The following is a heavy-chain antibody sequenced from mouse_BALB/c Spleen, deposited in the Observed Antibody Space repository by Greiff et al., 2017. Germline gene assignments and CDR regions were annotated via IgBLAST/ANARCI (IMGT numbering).Heavy chain of an antibody. D-gene: IGHD2-3*01. CDR2: IYPGNSDT. V-gene: IGHV1-5*01. CDR1: GYTFTSYW. J-gene: IGHJ1*01. CDR3: TGGGGGYFWYFDV. Sequence: VQLQQSGTVLARPGASVKMSCKASGYTFTSYWMHWVKQRPGQGLEWIGAIYPGNSDTSYNQKFKGKAKLTAVTSTSTAYMELSSLTNEDSAVYYCTGGGGGYFWYFDVWGEGTAVTVSS.